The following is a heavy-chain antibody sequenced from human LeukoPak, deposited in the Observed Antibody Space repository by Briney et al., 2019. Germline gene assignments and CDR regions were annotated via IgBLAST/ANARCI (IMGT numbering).Heavy chain of an antibody. CDR2: IYYTGTT. J-gene: IGHJ4*02. CDR1: AGSVSNGNYY. V-gene: IGHV4-61*01. CDR3: ATRGGNYYDSSGYFDY. Sequence: SETLSLTCTVSAGSVSNGNYYWSWLRQPPGKALEWIGYIYYTGTTYYIPSLEGRVTISVDTSKNQFSVKLNSVTAADTAVYYCATRGGNYYDSSGYFDYWARGTLVTVSS. D-gene: IGHD3-22*01.